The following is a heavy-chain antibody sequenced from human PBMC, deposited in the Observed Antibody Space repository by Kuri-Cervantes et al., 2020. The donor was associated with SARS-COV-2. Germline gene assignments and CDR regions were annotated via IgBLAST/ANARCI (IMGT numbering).Heavy chain of an antibody. V-gene: IGHV4-38-2*02. Sequence: SETLSLTCTVSGYSISSGYYWGWIRQPPGKGLEWIGEIDHSGSTHYSPSLKSRVAISIDTSKNHFSLKLSSVTAADTAVYFCARVVRRFVSPTCYFDYWGQGTLVTVSS. CDR3: ARVVRRFVSPTCYFDY. CDR2: IDHSGST. J-gene: IGHJ4*02. D-gene: IGHD3-3*01. CDR1: GYSISSGYY.